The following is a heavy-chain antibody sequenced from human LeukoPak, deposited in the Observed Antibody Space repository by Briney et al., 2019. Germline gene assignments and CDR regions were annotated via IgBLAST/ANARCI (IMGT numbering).Heavy chain of an antibody. D-gene: IGHD6-13*01. V-gene: IGHV3-7*01. CDR3: ARIGYSSSSTDY. J-gene: IGHJ4*02. Sequence: GRSLRLSCAASGFTFSNYWMSWVRQAPGKGLEWVANINQDESVKYYVDSLKGRFTVSRDNAKNSLYLQMSSLRAEDTAMYYCARIGYSSSSTDYWGQGTLVTVSS. CDR1: GFTFSNYW. CDR2: INQDESVK.